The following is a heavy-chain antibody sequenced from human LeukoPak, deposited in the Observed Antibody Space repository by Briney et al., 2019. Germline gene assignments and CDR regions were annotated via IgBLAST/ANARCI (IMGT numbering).Heavy chain of an antibody. CDR2: ISWNSGSI. D-gene: IGHD6-13*01. Sequence: GGSLRLSCAASGFTFDDYAMHWVRQAPGKGLEWVSGISWNSGSIGYADSVKGRFTISRDNAKNSLYLQMNSLRAEDTALYYCGKDMYSSSWNFFDYWGRGTLVTVSS. CDR1: GFTFDDYA. V-gene: IGHV3-9*01. CDR3: GKDMYSSSWNFFDY. J-gene: IGHJ4*02.